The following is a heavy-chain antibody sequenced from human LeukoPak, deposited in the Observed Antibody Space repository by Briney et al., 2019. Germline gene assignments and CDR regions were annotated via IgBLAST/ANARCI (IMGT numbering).Heavy chain of an antibody. CDR1: GGSISSYY. CDR3: ARERRGRWFGELKTAFDI. CDR2: IYTSGST. V-gene: IGHV4-4*07. J-gene: IGHJ3*02. D-gene: IGHD3-10*01. Sequence: SETLSLTCTVSGGSISSYYWSWIRQPAGKGLEWIGRIYTSGSTNYNPSLKSRVTMSVDTSKNQFSLKLSSVTAADTAVYYCARERRGRWFGELKTAFDIWGQGTMVTVSS.